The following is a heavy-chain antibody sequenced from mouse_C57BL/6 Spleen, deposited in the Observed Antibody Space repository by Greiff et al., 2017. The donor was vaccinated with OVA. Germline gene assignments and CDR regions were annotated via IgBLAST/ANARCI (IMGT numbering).Heavy chain of an antibody. V-gene: IGHV1-64*01. CDR3: AHYGSSFYAMDY. CDR1: GYTFTSYW. J-gene: IGHJ4*01. CDR2: IPPNSGST. Sequence: QVQLQQPGAELVKPGASVKLSCKASGYTFTSYWMHWVKQRPGQGLEWIGMIPPNSGSTNYNEKFKSKATLTVDKSSSTAYMQLSSLTSEDSAVYYCAHYGSSFYAMDYWGQGTSVTVSS. D-gene: IGHD1-1*01.